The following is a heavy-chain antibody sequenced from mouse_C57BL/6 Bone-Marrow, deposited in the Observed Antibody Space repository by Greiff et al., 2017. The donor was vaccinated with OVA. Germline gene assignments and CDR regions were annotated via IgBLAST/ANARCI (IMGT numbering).Heavy chain of an antibody. J-gene: IGHJ1*03. Sequence: VQLKQSGAELVRPGASVKLSCTASGFNIKDDYMHWVKQRPEQGLEWIGWIDPENGDTEYASKFQGKATITADTSSNTAYLQLSSLTSEDTAVYYCARWDTTVVATRYFDVWGTGTTVTVSS. D-gene: IGHD1-1*01. CDR2: IDPENGDT. V-gene: IGHV14-4*01. CDR1: GFNIKDDY. CDR3: ARWDTTVVATRYFDV.